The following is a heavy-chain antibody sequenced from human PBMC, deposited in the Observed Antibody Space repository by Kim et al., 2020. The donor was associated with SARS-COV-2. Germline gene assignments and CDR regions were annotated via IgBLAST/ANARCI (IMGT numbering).Heavy chain of an antibody. D-gene: IGHD3-10*01. CDR3: AKDGGTMFRGRGGWFDP. CDR2: ISGSGDST. J-gene: IGHJ5*02. Sequence: GGSLRLSCAASGFTFSSYAMSRVRQAPGKGLEWVSVISGSGDSTYYADSVKGRFTISRDNSKNTLSLQMNSLRAEDTAVYYCAKDGGTMFRGRGGWFDPWGQGTLVTVSS. CDR1: GFTFSSYA. V-gene: IGHV3-23*01.